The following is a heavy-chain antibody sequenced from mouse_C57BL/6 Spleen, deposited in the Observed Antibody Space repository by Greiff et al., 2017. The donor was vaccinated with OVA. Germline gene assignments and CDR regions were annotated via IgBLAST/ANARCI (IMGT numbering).Heavy chain of an antibody. D-gene: IGHD3-2*02. CDR3: ARGTAQATLAY. V-gene: IGHV1-64*01. CDR2: IHPNSGST. CDR1: GYTFTSYW. Sequence: VQLQQSGAELVKPGASVKLSCKASGYTFTSYWMHWVKQRPGQGLEWIGMIHPNSGSTNYNEKFKSKATLTVDKSSSTAYMQLRSLTSADSAVYYCARGTAQATLAYWGQGTLVTVSA. J-gene: IGHJ3*01.